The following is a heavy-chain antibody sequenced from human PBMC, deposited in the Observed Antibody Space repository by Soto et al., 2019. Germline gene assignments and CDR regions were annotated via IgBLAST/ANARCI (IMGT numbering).Heavy chain of an antibody. Sequence: SVKVSCKASGDTDTNYVISWVRQAPGQGLEWMGGIFPKFGTTYSAQKLQDRLTITADESTSTVYIQLSSLRLDDTAVYYCEAEMTFGKLSVVWGQGTTVTVSS. D-gene: IGHD3-16*02. J-gene: IGHJ6*02. CDR3: EAEMTFGKLSVV. CDR2: IFPKFGTT. V-gene: IGHV1-69*13. CDR1: GDTDTNYV.